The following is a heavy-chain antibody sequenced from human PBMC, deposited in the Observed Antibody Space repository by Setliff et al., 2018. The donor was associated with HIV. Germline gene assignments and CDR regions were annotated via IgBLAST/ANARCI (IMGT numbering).Heavy chain of an antibody. Sequence: GGSLRLSCAVSGFTFSTYSMSWVRQAPGKGLEWVSVIYSGGSTYYADSVKGRFTISRDNSKNTLYLQMNSLRAEDTAVYYCARVSPWFDPWGQGTLVTVSS. CDR1: GFTFSTYS. J-gene: IGHJ5*02. CDR2: IYSGGST. V-gene: IGHV3-53*01. CDR3: ARVSPWFDP.